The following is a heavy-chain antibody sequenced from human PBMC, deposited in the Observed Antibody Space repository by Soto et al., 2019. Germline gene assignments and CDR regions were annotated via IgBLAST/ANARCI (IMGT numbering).Heavy chain of an antibody. CDR3: AAGLKSLYYQVYYYGRDV. CDR1: GFTFTSSA. CDR2: IVVGSGNT. V-gene: IGHV1-58*01. Sequence: SVKVSCKASGFTFTSSAVQWVRQARGQRLEWIGWIVVGSGNTNYAQKFQERVTITRDMSTSTAYMELSSLRSEDTAVYYCAAGLKSLYYQVYYYGRDVWCQGTTVTVSS. J-gene: IGHJ6*02. D-gene: IGHD3-10*01.